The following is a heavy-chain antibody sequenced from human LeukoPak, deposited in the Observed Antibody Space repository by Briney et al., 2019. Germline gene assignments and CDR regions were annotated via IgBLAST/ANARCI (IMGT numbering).Heavy chain of an antibody. CDR3: AREDKGDAFDI. CDR1: GYTFSGYY. Sequence: ASVKVSCKASGYTFSGYYIHWVRQAPGQGLEWMGWINPNSGGTNYAQKFQGRVTMTRDMSTSTVYMELSSLRSEDTAVYYCAREDKGDAFDIWGQGTMVTVSS. V-gene: IGHV1-2*02. J-gene: IGHJ3*02. CDR2: INPNSGGT.